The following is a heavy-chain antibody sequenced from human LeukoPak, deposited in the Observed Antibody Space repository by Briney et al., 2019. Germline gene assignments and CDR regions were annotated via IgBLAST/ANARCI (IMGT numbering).Heavy chain of an antibody. CDR3: ASLVAATFDY. Sequence: SETLSLTCTVSGGSISSSSYHWGWIRQPPGKGLEWIGSIYYSGSTYYNPSLKSRVTISVDTSKNQFSLKLSSVTAADTAVYYCASLVAATFDYWGQGTLVTVSS. J-gene: IGHJ4*02. D-gene: IGHD5-12*01. CDR1: GGSISSSSYH. V-gene: IGHV4-39*07. CDR2: IYYSGST.